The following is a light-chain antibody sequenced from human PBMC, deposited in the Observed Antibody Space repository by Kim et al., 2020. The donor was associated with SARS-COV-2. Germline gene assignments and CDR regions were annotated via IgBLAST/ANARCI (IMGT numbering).Light chain of an antibody. CDR2: YES. CDR3: QVWDSSSDHRVV. CDR1: TIGSKS. Sequence: PGKPARSPCGAKTIGSKSVQRYQQQPGRAPVLVINYESDRPSGCPERFSGSTSENTATLTIRRVEAGDEADYYCQVWDSSSDHRVVFGGGTQLTVL. V-gene: IGLV3-21*04. J-gene: IGLJ2*01.